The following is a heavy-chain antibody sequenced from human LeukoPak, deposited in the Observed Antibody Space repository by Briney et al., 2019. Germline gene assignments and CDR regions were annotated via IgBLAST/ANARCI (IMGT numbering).Heavy chain of an antibody. Sequence: GRSLRLSCAASGFTFDDYAMHWVRPAPGKGLEWVSGISWNSGSIGYADSVEGRFTISRDNAKNSLYLQMNSLRAEDTALYYCAKGRGYSSRRMGFDYWGQGTLVTVSS. V-gene: IGHV3-9*01. J-gene: IGHJ4*02. D-gene: IGHD6-13*01. CDR3: AKGRGYSSRRMGFDY. CDR1: GFTFDDYA. CDR2: ISWNSGSI.